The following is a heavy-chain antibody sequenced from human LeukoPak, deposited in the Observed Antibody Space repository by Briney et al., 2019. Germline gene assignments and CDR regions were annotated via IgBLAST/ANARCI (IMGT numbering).Heavy chain of an antibody. D-gene: IGHD3-10*01. CDR3: AKGTYYYGSTESTGSWYFDL. Sequence: GGSLRLSCAASGFTFSSYGMHWVRQAPGKGLEWVAVISYDGSNKYYADSVKGRFTISRDNSKNTLYLQMNSLRAEDTAVYYCAKGTYYYGSTESTGSWYFDLWGRGTLVTVSS. V-gene: IGHV3-30*18. J-gene: IGHJ2*01. CDR2: ISYDGSNK. CDR1: GFTFSSYG.